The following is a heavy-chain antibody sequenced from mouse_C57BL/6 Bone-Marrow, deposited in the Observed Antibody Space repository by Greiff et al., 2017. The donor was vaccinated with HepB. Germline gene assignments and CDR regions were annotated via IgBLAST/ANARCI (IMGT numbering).Heavy chain of an antibody. J-gene: IGHJ3*01. V-gene: IGHV1-53*01. CDR2: INPSNGGT. Sequence: QVQLQQSGPELVKPGASVKISCKASGYAFSSSWMNWVKQRPGQGLEWIGNINPSNGGTNYNEKFKSKATLTVDNSSSTAYMQLISLTSEDSAVYYCARGLYYYGPFAYWGPGTPVTVSA. CDR1: GYAFSSSW. D-gene: IGHD1-1*01. CDR3: ARGLYYYGPFAY.